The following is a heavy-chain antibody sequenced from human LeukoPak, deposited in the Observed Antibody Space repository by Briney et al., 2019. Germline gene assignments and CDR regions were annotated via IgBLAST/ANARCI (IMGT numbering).Heavy chain of an antibody. CDR2: ISHSGST. D-gene: IGHD2-15*01. CDR1: GGSCIGYY. J-gene: IGHJ6*03. CDR3: ARWVVAADYYYYMDV. Sequence: PSETLSLTCAVYGGSCIGYYWIWIRQPPGKGLEWIGEISHSGSTNYNPSLKSRVTISVDTSKNQFSLKLSSVTAADTAVYYCARWVVAADYYYYMDVWGKGTTVTVSS. V-gene: IGHV4-34*01.